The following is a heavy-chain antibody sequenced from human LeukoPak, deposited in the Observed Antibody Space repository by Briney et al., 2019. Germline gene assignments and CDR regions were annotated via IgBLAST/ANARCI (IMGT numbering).Heavy chain of an antibody. D-gene: IGHD4-17*01. V-gene: IGHV4-34*01. Sequence: SETLSLACAVYGGTFSRYYWGWIRQPPGKGLEWIEEINDSGGTYYNPSLKSRVTISVDTSNNQFSLKLSSVTAADTAVYYCASLIHDYDDTMRDYWGQGTLVTVSS. CDR2: INDSGGT. CDR1: GGTFSRYY. CDR3: ASLIHDYDDTMRDY. J-gene: IGHJ4*02.